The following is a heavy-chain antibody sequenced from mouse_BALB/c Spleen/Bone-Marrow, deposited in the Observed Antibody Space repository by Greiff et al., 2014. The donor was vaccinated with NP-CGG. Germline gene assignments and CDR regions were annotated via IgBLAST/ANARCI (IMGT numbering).Heavy chain of an antibody. CDR3: ARQDYYGSSPHWYFDV. V-gene: IGHV5-9-3*01. CDR2: ISSGGSYT. D-gene: IGHD1-1*01. Sequence: EVKLVESGGGLVKPGGSLKLSCAASGFTFSNYAMSWVRQTPEKRLEWVATISSGGSYTYYADSVKGRFTISRDTAKNTLYLQMSSLRSEDTAIYYCARQDYYGSSPHWYFDVWGAGTTVTVSP. CDR1: GFTFSNYA. J-gene: IGHJ1*01.